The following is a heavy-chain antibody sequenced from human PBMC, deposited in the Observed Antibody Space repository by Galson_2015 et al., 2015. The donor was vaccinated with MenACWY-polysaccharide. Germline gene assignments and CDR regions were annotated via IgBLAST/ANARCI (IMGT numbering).Heavy chain of an antibody. J-gene: IGHJ4*02. CDR2: IFSNDEK. D-gene: IGHD6-13*01. CDR1: GFSLSNARVG. CDR3: ARIPGIAAAGKHTLDS. V-gene: IGHV2-26*01. Sequence: PALVKPTQTLTLTCTVSGFSLSNARVGVAWIRQPPGKALEWLAHIFSNDEKSYRTSLNSRLTISKDTSKNQVGLTMTNMDPVDTATYYCARIPGIAAAGKHTLDSWGQGTLVTVSS.